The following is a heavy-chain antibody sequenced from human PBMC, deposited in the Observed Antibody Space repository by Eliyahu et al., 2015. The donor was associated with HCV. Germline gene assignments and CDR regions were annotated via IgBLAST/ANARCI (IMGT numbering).Heavy chain of an antibody. D-gene: IGHD5-24*01. Sequence: EVQLVQSGAEVKKPRESLKISCXXSGYDFTGYXIGWVXQMPGKGLEWMGMIYRDDSDTRYSPSFQGQVTISADKSISTAFLQWSSLKASDTAMYYCARIRDGYNDYWGPGTLVTVSS. CDR2: IYRDDSDT. J-gene: IGHJ4*03. CDR3: ARIRDGYNDY. CDR1: GYDFTGYX. V-gene: IGHV5-51*01.